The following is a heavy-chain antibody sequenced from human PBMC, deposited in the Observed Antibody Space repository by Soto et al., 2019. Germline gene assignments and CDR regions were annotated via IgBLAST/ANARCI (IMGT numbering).Heavy chain of an antibody. CDR3: TIVRVAASEIDH. V-gene: IGHV3-30*03. J-gene: IGHJ4*02. CDR1: GFIFSNNG. Sequence: QVQLVESGGGVVQPGRSLRLSCVGSGFIFSNNGMHGVRQTPGTGLEWVAFRSYEGSDTFYADSVNGRFTISRDNAKNTLFLHMSNLRADDTAMYYCTIVRVAASEIDHWGQAKLDTLSS. D-gene: IGHD3-10*02. CDR2: RSYEGSDT.